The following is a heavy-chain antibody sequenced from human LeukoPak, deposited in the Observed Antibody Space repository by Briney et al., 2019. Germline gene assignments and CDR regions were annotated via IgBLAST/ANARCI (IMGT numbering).Heavy chain of an antibody. CDR3: ARDGVFDY. J-gene: IGHJ4*02. CDR1: GYTFTTYN. CDR2: INPSGYYT. D-gene: IGHD3-10*01. V-gene: IGHV1-46*01. Sequence: ASVKVSCKASGYTFTTYNIHWVRQAPGQGLEWMGIINPSGYYTTYAQKFQARVTMTRDTSTSTVHMELSSLTSEDTAVYYFARDGVFDYWGQGTLVTVSS.